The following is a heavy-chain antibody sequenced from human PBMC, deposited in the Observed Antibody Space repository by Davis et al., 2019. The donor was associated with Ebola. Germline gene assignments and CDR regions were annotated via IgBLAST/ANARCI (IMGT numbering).Heavy chain of an antibody. CDR1: RFIFHTYW. J-gene: IGHJ4*02. D-gene: IGHD4-17*01. Sequence: SLNPPFASPRFIFHTYWMSWVRPAPGQGLAWVASINSDGSQENYLDSVRGRFTISRDNAQNSLYLQMSSLRDDDTSIYYCAREPTGFDYWGQGTLVTVSS. CDR3: AREPTGFDY. V-gene: IGHV3-7*01. CDR2: INSDGSQE.